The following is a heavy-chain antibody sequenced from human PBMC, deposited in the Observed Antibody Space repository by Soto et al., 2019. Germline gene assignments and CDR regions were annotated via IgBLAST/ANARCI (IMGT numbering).Heavy chain of an antibody. J-gene: IGHJ6*02. CDR2: IYYSGST. V-gene: IGHV4-30-4*01. CDR3: AKEPVSITIFGVNGMDV. CDR1: GGSISSGDYY. D-gene: IGHD3-3*01. Sequence: SETLSLTCTVSGGSISSGDYYWSWIRQPPGKGLEWIGYIYYSGSTYYNPSLKSRVTISVDTSKNQFSMKLSSVNAADTAVYYCAKEPVSITIFGVNGMDVWGQGTTVT.